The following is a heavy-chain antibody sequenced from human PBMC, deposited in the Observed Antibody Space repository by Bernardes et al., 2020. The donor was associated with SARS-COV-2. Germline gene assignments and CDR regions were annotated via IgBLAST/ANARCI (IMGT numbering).Heavy chain of an antibody. D-gene: IGHD5-18*01. CDR3: ARDLSNGYSYGLNGMDV. J-gene: IGHJ6*02. CDR1: GFTVSSHY. CDR2: IYSGGST. V-gene: IGHV3-53*01. Sequence: GSLRLSCSASGFTVSSHYMSWVRQAPGKGLEWVSVIYSGGSTYYADSVKGRFTISRDNSKNTLYLQMNSLRAEDTAVYYCARDLSNGYSYGLNGMDVWGQGTTVTVSS.